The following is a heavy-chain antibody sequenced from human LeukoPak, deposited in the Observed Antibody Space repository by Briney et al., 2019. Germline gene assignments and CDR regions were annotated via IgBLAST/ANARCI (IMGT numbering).Heavy chain of an antibody. CDR1: GFTFSSYW. V-gene: IGHV3-7*01. CDR2: IKQDGSEK. Sequence: GGSLRLSCAASGFTFSSYWMSWVRQAPGKGLEWVANIKQDGSEKYYVDSVKGRFTISRDNAKNSLYLQMNSLRAEDTAVYYCARTQGYCSSTSCLERYNWFDPWGQGTLDTVSS. J-gene: IGHJ5*02. CDR3: ARTQGYCSSTSCLERYNWFDP. D-gene: IGHD2-2*01.